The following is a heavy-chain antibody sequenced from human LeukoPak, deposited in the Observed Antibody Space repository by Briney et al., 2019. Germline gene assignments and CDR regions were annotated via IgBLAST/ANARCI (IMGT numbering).Heavy chain of an antibody. Sequence: GGSLRLSCAASGFTFSSYAMSWVRQAPGKGLEWVSAISGSGGSTYYTDSVKGRFTISRDNSKNTLYLQMNSLRAEDTAVYYCAKSPTVTINLDYWGQGTLVTVSS. CDR1: GFTFSSYA. CDR3: AKSPTVTINLDY. J-gene: IGHJ4*02. D-gene: IGHD4-17*01. V-gene: IGHV3-23*01. CDR2: ISGSGGST.